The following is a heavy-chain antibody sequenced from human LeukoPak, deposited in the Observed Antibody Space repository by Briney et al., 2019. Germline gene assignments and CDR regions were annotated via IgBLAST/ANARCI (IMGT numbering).Heavy chain of an antibody. J-gene: IGHJ3*01. CDR1: GYTFMSYN. Sequence: ASVKVSCKASGYTFMSYNINWVRQATGQGLECMGWMNPYSGNTGYAQNFQGRVTMTRNTAISTAYMELSSLRSEDTAVYYCAVDGSGSEAFDFWGQGTMVTVS. CDR2: MNPYSGNT. D-gene: IGHD3-22*01. V-gene: IGHV1-8*02. CDR3: AVDGSGSEAFDF.